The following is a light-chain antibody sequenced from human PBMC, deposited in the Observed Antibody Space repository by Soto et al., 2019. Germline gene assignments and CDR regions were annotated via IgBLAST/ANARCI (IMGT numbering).Light chain of an antibody. J-gene: IGLJ2*01. CDR2: QDS. V-gene: IGLV3-1*01. Sequence: SYELTQPPSVSVSPGQTASITCSGDKLGDKYACWYQRKPGQSPVLVIYQDSKRPSGIPGRFSGSNSGNTATLTISGTQAMDEADYYCQAWDSCTDVVFGGGTKVTVL. CDR1: KLGDKY. CDR3: QAWDSCTDVV.